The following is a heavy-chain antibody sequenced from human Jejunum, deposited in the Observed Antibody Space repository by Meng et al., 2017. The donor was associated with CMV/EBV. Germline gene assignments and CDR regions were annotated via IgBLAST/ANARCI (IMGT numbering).Heavy chain of an antibody. J-gene: IGHJ4*02. Sequence: VQLQDAGPGLGNPSGTLSLSCAVSGGSVSSTNWWSWVRQPPGKGLEWIGEIYHSGSTNYNPSLKSRVSISVDKSKNQFSLKLSSVTAADTAVYYCARADKVRFDYWGQGTLVTVSS. CDR1: GGSVSSTNW. CDR3: ARADKVRFDY. V-gene: IGHV4-4*02. CDR2: IYHSGST.